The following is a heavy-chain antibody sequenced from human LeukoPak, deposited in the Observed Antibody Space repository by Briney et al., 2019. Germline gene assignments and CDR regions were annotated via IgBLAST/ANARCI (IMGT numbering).Heavy chain of an antibody. D-gene: IGHD2/OR15-2a*01. CDR3: AMAYFF. V-gene: IGHV3-7*04. CDR2: IKEDGSEK. Sequence: GGSLRLSCAASGVTVSTYWMTCVRQVPGKGLEWVANIKEDGSEKNYVDSVKGRFTISRDNAKNSMYLQMNSLRAEDTAVYYCAMAYFFWGQGTLVTVSS. J-gene: IGHJ4*02. CDR1: GVTVSTYW.